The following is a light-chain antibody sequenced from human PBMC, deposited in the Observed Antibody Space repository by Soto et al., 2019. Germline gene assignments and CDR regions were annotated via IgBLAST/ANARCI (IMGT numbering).Light chain of an antibody. Sequence: DIRMTQSPSSLSASVGDRVTITCRASQSITKSLNWYQQKLGKAPRLLIFAASTLQGGVPSRFSGSGSGTEFTLTISSLQPEDFANYYCQESYSRFFSFGHGTKVDIK. CDR3: QESYSRFFS. J-gene: IGKJ3*01. CDR2: AAS. V-gene: IGKV1-39*01. CDR1: QSITKS.